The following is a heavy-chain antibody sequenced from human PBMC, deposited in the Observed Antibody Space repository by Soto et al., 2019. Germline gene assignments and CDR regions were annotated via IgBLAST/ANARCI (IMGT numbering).Heavy chain of an antibody. CDR1: GYTFTSYD. CDR3: ARELTTFGGVTQEEDWFDP. V-gene: IGHV1-8*01. CDR2: MNPNSGNT. Sequence: ASVKVSCKASGYTFTSYDINWVRQATGQGLEWMGWMNPNSGNTGYAQKFQGRVTMTRNTSISTAYMELSSLRSEDTAVYYCARELTTFGGVTQEEDWFDPWGQGTLVTVSS. J-gene: IGHJ5*02. D-gene: IGHD3-16*01.